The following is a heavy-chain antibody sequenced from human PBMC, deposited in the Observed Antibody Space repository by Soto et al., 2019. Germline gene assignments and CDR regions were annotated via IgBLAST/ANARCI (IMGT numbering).Heavy chain of an antibody. CDR3: ARDQDIVVAPGAYGVDV. CDR2: ISSSSRIT. Sequence: PGGSLRLSCAASGFIFRSYSLNWVRQVPGKGLEWLSYISSSSRITYYADSVKGRFTVSRDNAKNSLYLQMNSLRDEDTAVYYCARDQDIVVAPGAYGVDVWGQGTTVTVSS. CDR1: GFIFRSYS. V-gene: IGHV3-48*02. J-gene: IGHJ6*02. D-gene: IGHD2-2*01.